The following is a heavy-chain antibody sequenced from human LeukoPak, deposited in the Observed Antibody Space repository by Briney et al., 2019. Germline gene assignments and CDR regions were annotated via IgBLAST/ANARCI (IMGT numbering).Heavy chain of an antibody. V-gene: IGHV4-59*08. Sequence: SETLSLTCTVSGGSISSYYWSWIRQPPGKGLEWIGYIYYSGSTNYNPSLKSRVTISVDTSKNQFSLKLGSVTAADTAVYYCARLSYGDFDYWGQGTLVTVSS. J-gene: IGHJ4*02. D-gene: IGHD4-17*01. CDR3: ARLSYGDFDY. CDR2: IYYSGST. CDR1: GGSISSYY.